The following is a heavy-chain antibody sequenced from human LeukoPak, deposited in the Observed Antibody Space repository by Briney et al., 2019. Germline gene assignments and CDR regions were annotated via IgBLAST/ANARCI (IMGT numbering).Heavy chain of an antibody. Sequence: SETLSLTCAVYGGSFSGYYWSWIRQPPGKGLEWIGEINHSGSTNYNPSLKSRVTISVDTSKNQFSLKLSSVTAADTAVYYCARQAWGIAAVNWFDPWGQGTLVTVSS. CDR2: INHSGST. V-gene: IGHV4-34*01. CDR1: GGSFSGYY. D-gene: IGHD6-13*01. J-gene: IGHJ5*02. CDR3: ARQAWGIAAVNWFDP.